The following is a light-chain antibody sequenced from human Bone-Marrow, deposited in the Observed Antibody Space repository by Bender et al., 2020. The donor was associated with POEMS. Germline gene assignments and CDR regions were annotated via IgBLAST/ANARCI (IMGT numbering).Light chain of an antibody. CDR2: EDS. V-gene: IGLV2-14*02. CDR1: SSDVGRYNL. CDR3: AAYTGTTVV. Sequence: QSALTQPASVSGSPGQSITISCTGTSSDVGRYNLVSWYQQHPGKAPKLMIYEDSKRPSGVSHRFLGSKSGNTASLTIPGLQADDEADYYCAAYTGTTVVFGGGTKLTVL. J-gene: IGLJ2*01.